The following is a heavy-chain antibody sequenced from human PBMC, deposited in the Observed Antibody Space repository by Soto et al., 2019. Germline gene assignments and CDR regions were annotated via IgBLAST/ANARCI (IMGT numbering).Heavy chain of an antibody. CDR3: ASGQGYCISTSCYNNWFDP. Sequence: PSETLSLTCTVSGGSVSSGSYYWSWIRQPPGKGLEWIGYIYYSGSTNYNPSLKSRVTISVDTSKNQFSLKLSSVTAADTAVYYCASGQGYCISTSCYNNWFDPWGQGTLVTVSS. V-gene: IGHV4-61*01. CDR1: GGSVSSGSYY. J-gene: IGHJ5*02. D-gene: IGHD2-2*01. CDR2: IYYSGST.